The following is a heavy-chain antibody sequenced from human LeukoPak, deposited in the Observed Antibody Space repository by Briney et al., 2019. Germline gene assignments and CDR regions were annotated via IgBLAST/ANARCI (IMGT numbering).Heavy chain of an antibody. V-gene: IGHV3-23*01. D-gene: IGHD1-14*01. J-gene: IGHJ6*03. CDR2: ISGSGGST. CDR1: GFTFSSYA. CDR3: AKVPNQRFYYYYMDV. Sequence: PGGSLRLSCAASGFTFSSYAMSWVRQAPGKGLEWVSAISGSGGSTYYADSEKGRFTISRDNSKNTLYLQMNSLRAEDTAVYYCAKVPNQRFYYYYMDVWGKGTTVTVSS.